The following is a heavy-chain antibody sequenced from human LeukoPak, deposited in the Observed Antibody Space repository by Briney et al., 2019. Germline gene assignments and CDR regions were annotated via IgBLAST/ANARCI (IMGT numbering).Heavy chain of an antibody. D-gene: IGHD6-13*01. J-gene: IGHJ1*01. Sequence: GGSLRLSCAASGFTFSSYGMHWVRQAPGKGLEWVAVIWFDGSNKYYADSVKGRFTISRDNSKNTLYLQMNSLRAEDTAVYYCARDYSSNWYVIQHWGQGTLVTVSS. CDR1: GFTFSSYG. V-gene: IGHV3-33*01. CDR2: IWFDGSNK. CDR3: ARDYSSNWYVIQH.